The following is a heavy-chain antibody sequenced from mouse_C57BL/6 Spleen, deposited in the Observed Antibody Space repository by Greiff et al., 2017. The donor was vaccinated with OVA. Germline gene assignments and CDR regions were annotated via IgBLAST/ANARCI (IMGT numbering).Heavy chain of an antibody. V-gene: IGHV2-5*01. CDR1: GFSLPSSG. Sequence: VKLMESGPGLVQPSQSLSITCTVSGFSLPSSGVHWVRQSPGKGLEWLGVLLRGGSTDNKAAFMSRLSITQDNSKSQVFFKMNSLQADDSAIYYCAKGGVRDYFDYWGQGTTLTVSS. CDR2: LLRGGST. J-gene: IGHJ2*01. CDR3: AKGGVRDYFDY.